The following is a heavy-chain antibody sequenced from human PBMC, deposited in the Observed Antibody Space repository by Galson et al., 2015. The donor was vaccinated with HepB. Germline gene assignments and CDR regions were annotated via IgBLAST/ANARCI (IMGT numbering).Heavy chain of an antibody. J-gene: IGHJ6*02. CDR1: GFTFSSYG. CDR2: ISYDGSNK. V-gene: IGHV3-30*18. Sequence: SLRLSCAASGFTFSSYGMHWVRQAPGKGLEWVAVISYDGSNKYYADSVKGRFTISRDNSKNTLYLQMNSLRAEDTAVYYCAKDWGSYRRVYYGMDVWGQGTTVTVSS. D-gene: IGHD3-16*02. CDR3: AKDWGSYRRVYYGMDV.